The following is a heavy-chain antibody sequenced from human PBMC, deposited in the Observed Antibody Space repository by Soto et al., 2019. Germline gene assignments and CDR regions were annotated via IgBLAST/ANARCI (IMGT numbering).Heavy chain of an antibody. D-gene: IGHD2-21*02. CDR3: ASSPAYCGGDCYRGGIDY. J-gene: IGHJ4*02. CDR1: GGTFSSYA. CDR2: IIPIFGTA. V-gene: IGHV1-69*01. Sequence: QVQLVQSGAEVKKPGSSVKVSCKASGGTFSSYAISWVRQAPGQGLEWMGGIIPIFGTANYAQKFQGRVTITADESTSTAYMELSSLRSEDTAVYYCASSPAYCGGDCYRGGIDYWGQGTLVTVSS.